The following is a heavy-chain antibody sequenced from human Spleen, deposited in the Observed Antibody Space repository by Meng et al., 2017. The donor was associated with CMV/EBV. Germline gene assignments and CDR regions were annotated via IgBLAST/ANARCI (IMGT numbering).Heavy chain of an antibody. J-gene: IGHJ4*02. V-gene: IGHV4-34*01. CDR2: INHSGSA. CDR3: ARGREYCSDTGCYWADY. Sequence: SETLSLTCAVYAGSFSGYYWSWIRQSPGKGLEWIGEINHSGSANYNPSLMSRVTISVDTSKNQFSLKMNSVTAADTAVYFCARGREYCSDTGCYWADYWGQGTLVTVSS. CDR1: AGSFSGYY. D-gene: IGHD2-2*01.